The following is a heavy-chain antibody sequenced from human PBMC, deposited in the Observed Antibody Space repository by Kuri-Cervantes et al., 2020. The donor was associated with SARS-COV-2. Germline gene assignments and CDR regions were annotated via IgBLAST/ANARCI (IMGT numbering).Heavy chain of an antibody. Sequence: GESLKISCVASEFNFRYYGMYWVRQAPGKGLEWLAVISHDGRDTYHGDSVKGRFTISRDNSKNTLYLQMNSLRPEDTAVYYCASVSTMGVSLDWGQGTLVTVSS. CDR1: EFNFRYYG. CDR3: ASVSTMGVSLD. J-gene: IGHJ4*02. CDR2: ISHDGRDT. D-gene: IGHD5-24*01. V-gene: IGHV3-30*03.